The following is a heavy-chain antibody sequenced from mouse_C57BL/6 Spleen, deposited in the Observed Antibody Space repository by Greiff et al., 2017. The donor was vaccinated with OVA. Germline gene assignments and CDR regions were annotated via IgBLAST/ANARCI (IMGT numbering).Heavy chain of an antibody. V-gene: IGHV1-39*01. CDR1: GYSFTDYN. CDR3: ARESTVEDAMDY. D-gene: IGHD1-1*01. J-gene: IGHJ4*01. Sequence: VQLQQSGPELVKPGASVKISCKASGYSFTDYNMNWVKQSNGKSLEWIGVINPNYGTTSYNQKFKGKATLTVDQSSSTAYMQRSSLTAEDAAVYYCARESTVEDAMDYWGQGTSVTVSS. CDR2: INPNYGTT.